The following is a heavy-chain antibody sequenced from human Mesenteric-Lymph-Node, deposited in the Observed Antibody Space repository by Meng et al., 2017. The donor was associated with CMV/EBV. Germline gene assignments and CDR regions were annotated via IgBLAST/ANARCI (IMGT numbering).Heavy chain of an antibody. CDR1: GFIFSDYP. CDR2: ITHDANNK. D-gene: IGHD6-13*01. J-gene: IGHJ6*02. V-gene: IGHV3-30-3*01. Sequence: SCATSGFIFSDYPMHWVRQTPGGGLEWLALITHDANNKYYADSVRGRFTISRDNAKNSLYLQMNSLRAEDTAVYYCASLPIIAAAGGLDGMDVWGQGTTVTVSS. CDR3: ASLPIIAAAGGLDGMDV.